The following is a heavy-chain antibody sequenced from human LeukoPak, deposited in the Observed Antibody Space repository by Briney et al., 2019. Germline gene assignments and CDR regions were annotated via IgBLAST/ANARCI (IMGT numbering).Heavy chain of an antibody. V-gene: IGHV4-38-2*02. CDR3: ARDLSGSFGGPFDY. Sequence: SETLSLTCTVSGYSISSGYYWGWIRQPPGQGLEWIGSIYHSGSTYYNPSLKSRVTISVDTSKNQFSLKLSSVTAADTAVYYCARDLSGSFGGPFDYWGQGTLVTVSS. CDR2: IYHSGST. J-gene: IGHJ4*02. CDR1: GYSISSGYY. D-gene: IGHD1-26*01.